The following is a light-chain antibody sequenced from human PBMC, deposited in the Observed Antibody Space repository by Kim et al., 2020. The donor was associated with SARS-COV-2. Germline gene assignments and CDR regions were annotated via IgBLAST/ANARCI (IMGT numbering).Light chain of an antibody. Sequence: LSPGERATLSCRASPSVSSYLAWYQQKPGQAPRLLIYDASNRATGIPARFSGSGSGTDLTLTISSLEPEDFAVYYCQQRSNWPLTFGGGTKVDIK. CDR2: DAS. CDR3: QQRSNWPLT. CDR1: PSVSSY. J-gene: IGKJ4*01. V-gene: IGKV3-11*01.